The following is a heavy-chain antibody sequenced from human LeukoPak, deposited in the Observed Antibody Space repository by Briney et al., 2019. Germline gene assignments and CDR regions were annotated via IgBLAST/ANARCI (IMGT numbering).Heavy chain of an antibody. D-gene: IGHD3-10*01. J-gene: IGHJ4*02. CDR3: ARRGSGSYLGFDY. V-gene: IGHV5-10-1*01. Sequence: GESLKIPCQGSGYSFTNYWISWVRQMPGKGLEWMGRINPIDSYTKYSPSFQGHVTILVDKSINTAYLQWSSLKASDTAIYYCARRGSGSYLGFDYWGQGTVVTVSS. CDR2: INPIDSYT. CDR1: GYSFTNYW.